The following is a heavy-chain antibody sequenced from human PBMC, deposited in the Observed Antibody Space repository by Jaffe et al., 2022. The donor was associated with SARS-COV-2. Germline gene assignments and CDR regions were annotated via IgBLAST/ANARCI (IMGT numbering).Heavy chain of an antibody. J-gene: IGHJ4*02. Sequence: EVQLVESGGGLVKPGGSLRLSCAASGSPGNNAWVSWVRQAPGKGLEWVGRIKSRAEGGTAAYSAPVRGRFTISRDDSGNTVFLQMNSLKTEDTAVYYCNTWQYFYDSETYPKVDYWGQGTRVTVSS. V-gene: IGHV3-15*01. CDR2: IKSRAEGGTA. CDR1: GSPGNNAW. D-gene: IGHD3-10*01. CDR3: NTWQYFYDSETYPKVDY.